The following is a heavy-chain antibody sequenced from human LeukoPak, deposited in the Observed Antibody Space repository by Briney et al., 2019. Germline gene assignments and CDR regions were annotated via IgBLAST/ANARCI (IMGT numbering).Heavy chain of an antibody. CDR3: ARMTLYGSGTVH. Sequence: GGSLRLSCAASGFTFSSYSMHWVRQAPGKELEYVSGISSNGGSTWYAGSVKGRFTISRDNSKNTVNLQLGSLRIEDTAVYHCARMTLYGSGTVHWGQGILDTVSS. J-gene: IGHJ4*02. CDR2: ISSNGGST. D-gene: IGHD3-10*01. CDR1: GFTFSSYS. V-gene: IGHV3-64*02.